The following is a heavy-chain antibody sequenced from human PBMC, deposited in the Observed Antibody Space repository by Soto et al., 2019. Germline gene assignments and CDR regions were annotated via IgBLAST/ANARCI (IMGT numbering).Heavy chain of an antibody. D-gene: IGHD2-15*01. CDR1: GYNFIAQN. J-gene: IGHJ3*01. Sequence: QVHLVQSGAEVKKPGASVKVSCMASGYNFIAQNIHWVRQAPGLGLEWMGKMNPNSGGSDYAQEFQGRVTVTRDASISTVYMEWTSLKSDDTAGYYCARERHLHSPSDAFDLWGQGTMVIVSS. CDR2: MNPNSGGS. CDR3: ARERHLHSPSDAFDL. V-gene: IGHV1-2*02.